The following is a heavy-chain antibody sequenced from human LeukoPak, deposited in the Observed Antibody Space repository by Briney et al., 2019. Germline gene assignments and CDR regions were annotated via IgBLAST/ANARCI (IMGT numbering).Heavy chain of an antibody. V-gene: IGHV3-23*01. CDR2: ISGSGGIT. CDR3: AKGLAYSSSSLEYFDY. CDR1: GFTFSNYA. Sequence: PGGSLRLSCAASGFTFSNYAMSWVRQAPGKGLEWVSAISGSGGITYYADSVRGRFTISRDNSKNTLCLQMNSLSAEDTAVYYCAKGLAYSSSSLEYFDYWGQGTLVTCSS. J-gene: IGHJ4*02. D-gene: IGHD6-6*01.